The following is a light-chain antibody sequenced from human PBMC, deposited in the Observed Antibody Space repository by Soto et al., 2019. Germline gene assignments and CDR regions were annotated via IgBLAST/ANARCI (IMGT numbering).Light chain of an antibody. CDR1: SSDIGGYDY. CDR3: SSSTSSSTLV. V-gene: IGLV2-14*03. J-gene: IGLJ2*01. CDR2: DVT. Sequence: QSVLTQPASVSGSPGQSITISCSGTSSDIGGYDYVSWYQQHPGKAPKLMIYDVTNRPSEVSNRFSGSKSGNTASLTISGLQAEDEADYYCSSSTSSSTLVFGTGTKLTVL.